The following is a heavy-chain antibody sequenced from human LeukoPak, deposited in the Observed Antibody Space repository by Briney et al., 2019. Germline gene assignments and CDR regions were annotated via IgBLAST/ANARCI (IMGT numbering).Heavy chain of an antibody. CDR3: ARARATYYYDSSGYYRYYFDY. J-gene: IGHJ4*02. V-gene: IGHV3-48*03. D-gene: IGHD3-22*01. CDR2: ISSSGSTI. Sequence: GSLRLSCAASGFTFSSYEMNWVRQAPGKGLEWVSYISSSGSTIYYADSVKGRFTISRDNAKNSLYLQMNSLRAEDTAVYYCARARATYYYDSSGYYRYYFDYWGQGTLVTVSS. CDR1: GFTFSSYE.